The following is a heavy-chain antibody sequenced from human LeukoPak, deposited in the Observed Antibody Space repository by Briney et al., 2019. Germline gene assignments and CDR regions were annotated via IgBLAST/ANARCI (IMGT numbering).Heavy chain of an antibody. CDR2: VSYNGDNK. CDR1: GFTFSNSA. CDR3: AKDRRDCNSSSCYRVGGDFDY. Sequence: PGGSLRLSCLASGFTFSNSAFHWVRQAPGKGLEWVAVVSYNGDNKYYADSVKGRFTISRDNSKNTLYLQMNSLRAEDTAVYYCAKDRRDCNSSSCYRVGGDFDYWGQGTLVTVSS. J-gene: IGHJ4*02. D-gene: IGHD2-2*02. V-gene: IGHV3-30-3*01.